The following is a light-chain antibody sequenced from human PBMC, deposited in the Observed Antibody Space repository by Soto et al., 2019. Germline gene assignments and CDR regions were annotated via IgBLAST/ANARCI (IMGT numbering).Light chain of an antibody. CDR2: GAS. CDR1: ESISSN. J-gene: IGKJ5*01. Sequence: EIVMTQSPASLSVSPGERATLSCRASESISSNLAWYQQKSGQAPRLLIYGASSRATGIPDRFSGSGSGTDFTLTISRLEPEDFAVYYCQQYGSSPPITFGQG. CDR3: QQYGSSPPIT. V-gene: IGKV3-20*01.